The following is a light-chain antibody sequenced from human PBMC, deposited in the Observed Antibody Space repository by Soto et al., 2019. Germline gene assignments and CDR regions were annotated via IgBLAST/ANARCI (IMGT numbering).Light chain of an antibody. V-gene: IGKV1-39*01. CDR3: QQSYSSLFT. Sequence: GDTVTNTCPASQSIGSYLTWYQQRPGKAPKLLIFAASSLQSGVPSRFSGSGSGTDFTLTISSLQPEDFATYHCQQSYSSLFTFGPGTRVEIK. CDR2: AAS. CDR1: QSIGSY. J-gene: IGKJ3*01.